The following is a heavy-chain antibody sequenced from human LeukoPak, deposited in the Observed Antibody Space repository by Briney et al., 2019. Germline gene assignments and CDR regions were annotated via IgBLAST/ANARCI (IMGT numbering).Heavy chain of an antibody. D-gene: IGHD2-15*01. V-gene: IGHV4-59*01. J-gene: IGHJ5*02. Sequence: SETLSLTCTVSGGSISSYYWSWIRQPPGKGLEWIGYIYYSGSTNYNPSLKSRATISVDTPKNQFSLKLSSATAADTAVYYCARDLPYCSGGSCSTWGQGTLVTVSS. CDR2: IYYSGST. CDR3: ARDLPYCSGGSCST. CDR1: GGSISSYY.